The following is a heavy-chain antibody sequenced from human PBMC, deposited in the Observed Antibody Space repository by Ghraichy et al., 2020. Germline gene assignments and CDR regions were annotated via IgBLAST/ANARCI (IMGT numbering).Heavy chain of an antibody. CDR2: IYSGGST. Sequence: GGSPRLSCAASGFTVSSNYMSWVRQAPGKGLEWVSVIYSGGSTYYADSVKGRFTISRDNSKNTLYLQMNSLRAEDTAVYYCAGDMGFGELTRRGYYYYGMDVWGQGTTVTVSS. CDR1: GFTVSSNY. CDR3: AGDMGFGELTRRGYYYYGMDV. J-gene: IGHJ6*02. V-gene: IGHV3-53*01. D-gene: IGHD3-10*01.